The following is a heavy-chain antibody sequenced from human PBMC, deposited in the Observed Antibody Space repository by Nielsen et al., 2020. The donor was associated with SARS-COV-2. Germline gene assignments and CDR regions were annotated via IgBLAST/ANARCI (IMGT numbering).Heavy chain of an antibody. D-gene: IGHD2-15*01. CDR2: ISYDGSNK. CDR3: AKDRVGNYYYGMDV. CDR1: GFTFSSYG. V-gene: IGHV3-30*18. Sequence: GESLKISCAASGFTFSSYGMHWVRQAPGKGLEWVAVISYDGSNKYYADSVKGRFTISRDNSKNTLYLQMNRLRAEDTAVYYCAKDRVGNYYYGMDVWGQGTTVTVSS. J-gene: IGHJ6*02.